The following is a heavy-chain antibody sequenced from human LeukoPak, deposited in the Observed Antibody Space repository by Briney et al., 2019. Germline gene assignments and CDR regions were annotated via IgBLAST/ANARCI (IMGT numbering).Heavy chain of an antibody. Sequence: GGSLRLSCTAPGFTFRNYWMSWVRQAPGKGLECVAYIKEDGSDKNYVDSVKGRFTISRDNAKSSLYLQMNSLRVEDTAVYYCVRGTRSNSFWGQGTQVTVSS. CDR2: IKEDGSDK. CDR1: GFTFRNYW. V-gene: IGHV3-7*01. J-gene: IGHJ4*02. D-gene: IGHD6-6*01. CDR3: VRGTRSNSF.